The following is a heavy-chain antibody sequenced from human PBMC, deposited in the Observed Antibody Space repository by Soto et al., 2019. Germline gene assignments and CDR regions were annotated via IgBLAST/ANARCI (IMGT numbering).Heavy chain of an antibody. D-gene: IGHD2-15*01. V-gene: IGHV3-21*04. CDR2: ISSSSSYI. Sequence: EVQLVESGGGLVKPGGSLRLSCAASGFTFSSYSMNWVRQAPGKGLEWVSSISSSSSYIYYADSVKGRFTISRDNAKNSRYLQMNSLRAEETAVYYCARGLYCSGGSCVFDDWGQGTLVTVSS. J-gene: IGHJ4*02. CDR3: ARGLYCSGGSCVFDD. CDR1: GFTFSSYS.